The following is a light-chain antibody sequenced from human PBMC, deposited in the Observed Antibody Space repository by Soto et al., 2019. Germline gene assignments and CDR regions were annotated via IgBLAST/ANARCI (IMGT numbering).Light chain of an antibody. CDR2: AAS. J-gene: IGKJ5*01. V-gene: IGKV1-8*01. Sequence: AIRMTQSPSSFSASTGDRVTITCRASQGISSYLAWYQQKPGKAPKLLIYAASTLQSGVPSRFSGIGSGTDFTLTISCLHSEDFATYYCQQYYSYPITFGQGTRLEIK. CDR3: QQYYSYPIT. CDR1: QGISSY.